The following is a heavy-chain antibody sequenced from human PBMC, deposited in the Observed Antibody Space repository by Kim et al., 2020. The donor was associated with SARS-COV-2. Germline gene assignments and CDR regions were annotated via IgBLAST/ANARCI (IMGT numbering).Heavy chain of an antibody. CDR2: INAGNGNT. Sequence: ASVKVSCKASGYTFTSYAMHWVRQAPGQRLEWMGWINAGNGNTKYSQKFQGRVTITRDTSASTAYMELSSLRSEDTAVYYCARDRTNTIFGVVKFDYWGQGTLVTVSS. J-gene: IGHJ4*02. V-gene: IGHV1-3*01. CDR3: ARDRTNTIFGVVKFDY. CDR1: GYTFTSYA. D-gene: IGHD3-3*01.